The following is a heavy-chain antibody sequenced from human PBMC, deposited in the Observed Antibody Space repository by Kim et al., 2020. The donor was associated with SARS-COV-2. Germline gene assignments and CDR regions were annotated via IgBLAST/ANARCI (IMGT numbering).Heavy chain of an antibody. J-gene: IGHJ6*02. CDR2: IGTAGDP. D-gene: IGHD2-2*01. V-gene: IGHV3-13*05. CDR3: ARALGVVVPAAMIDFTMDV. Sequence: GGSLRLSCAASGFTFSTYDMHWVRQVPGKGLEWVSAIGTAGDPYYPVSVKGRFTISRENAKNSLYLQMNSLRAGDTAVYYCARALGVVVPAAMIDFTMDVWGPGTSVTVSS. CDR1: GFTFSTYD.